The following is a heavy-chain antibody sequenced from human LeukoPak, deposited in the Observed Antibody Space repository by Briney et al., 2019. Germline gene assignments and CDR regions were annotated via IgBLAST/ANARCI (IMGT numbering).Heavy chain of an antibody. CDR1: GGSISKYY. J-gene: IGHJ2*01. D-gene: IGHD1-1*01. Sequence: SETLSLTCTVSGGSISKYYWSWNRQPPGKGLEWIGYIYYSGTTNYNPSLKSRVTISVDTSKNQFSLKLSSVTAADTAVHYCARAVGVGRGTYFDLWGRGTLVTVSS. V-gene: IGHV4-59*08. CDR2: IYYSGTT. CDR3: ARAVGVGRGTYFDL.